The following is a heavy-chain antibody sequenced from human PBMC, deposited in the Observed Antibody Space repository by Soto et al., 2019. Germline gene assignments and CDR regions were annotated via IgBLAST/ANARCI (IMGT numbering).Heavy chain of an antibody. CDR3: ARDNPQWLLNPSFDY. CDR1: GFTFSSYS. J-gene: IGHJ4*02. Sequence: GGSLRLSCAASGFTFSSYSMNWVRQAPGKGLEWVSSISSSSSYIYYADSVKGRFTISRDNAKNSLYLQMNSLRAEDTAVYYCARDNPQWLLNPSFDYWGQGTLVTVSS. CDR2: ISSSSSYI. D-gene: IGHD3-3*01. V-gene: IGHV3-21*01.